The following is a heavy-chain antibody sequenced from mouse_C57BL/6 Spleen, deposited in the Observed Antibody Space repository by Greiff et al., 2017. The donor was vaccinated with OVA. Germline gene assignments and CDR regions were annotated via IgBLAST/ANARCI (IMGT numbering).Heavy chain of an antibody. J-gene: IGHJ3*01. CDR3: TRPSRQLRLPFAY. D-gene: IGHD3-2*02. Sequence: QVQLQQSGAELVRPGASVTLSCKASGYTFTDYEMHWVKQTPVHGLEWIGAIDPETGGTAYNQKFKGKAILTADKSSSTAYMELRSLTSEDSAVYCCTRPSRQLRLPFAYWGQGTLVTVSA. CDR1: GYTFTDYE. V-gene: IGHV1-15*01. CDR2: IDPETGGT.